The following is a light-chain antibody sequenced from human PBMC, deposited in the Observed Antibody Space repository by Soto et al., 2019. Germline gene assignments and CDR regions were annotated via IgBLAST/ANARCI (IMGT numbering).Light chain of an antibody. Sequence: EIVLTQSPGTLSLSPGERATLSCRASLSVSSSYLAWYQQKPGQAPRLLIYGASSRATGIPDRFSGSGSGTDFPLTISRLEPEDCALYYCQQYGSSPRTLGQGTKVDIK. V-gene: IGKV3-20*01. J-gene: IGKJ1*01. CDR3: QQYGSSPRT. CDR1: LSVSSSY. CDR2: GAS.